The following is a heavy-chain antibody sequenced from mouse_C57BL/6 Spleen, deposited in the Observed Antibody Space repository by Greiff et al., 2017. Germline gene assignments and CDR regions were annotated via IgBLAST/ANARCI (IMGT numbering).Heavy chain of an antibody. J-gene: IGHJ2*01. Sequence: VQLQESGAELVRPGASVTLSCKASGYTFTDYEMHWVKQTPVHGLEWIGAIDPETGGTAYNQKFKGKAILTADKSSSTAYMERRSLTSEDSAVYYCTRWITTVVAYFDYWGQGTTLTVSS. CDR1: GYTFTDYE. V-gene: IGHV1-15*01. CDR2: IDPETGGT. D-gene: IGHD1-1*01. CDR3: TRWITTVVAYFDY.